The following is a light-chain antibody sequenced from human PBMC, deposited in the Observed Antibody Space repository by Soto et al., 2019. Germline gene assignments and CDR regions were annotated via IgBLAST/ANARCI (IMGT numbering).Light chain of an antibody. V-gene: IGKV1-5*03. CDR1: QSISTW. CDR3: QQYSTYSRA. CDR2: KAS. J-gene: IGKJ1*01. Sequence: IQMTQSPSTLSASVGDRVTITCRASQSISTWLAWYQQKAGKAPKLLIYKASSSQSGVPSRFSGSGSGAEFTLTINSLQPDDFATYYCQQYSTYSRAFGQGTKVEIK.